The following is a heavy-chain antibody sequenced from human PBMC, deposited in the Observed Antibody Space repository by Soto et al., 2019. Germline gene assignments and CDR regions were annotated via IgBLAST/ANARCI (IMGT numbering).Heavy chain of an antibody. D-gene: IGHD3-9*01. J-gene: IGHJ4*02. CDR1: GFTFSSYA. CDR3: AKAIRFLDMALDN. CDR2: ISGSGDVI. Sequence: EVHLLESGGNLVQPGGSLRLSCAASGFTFSSYAMSWVRQAPGKGPEWVSSISGSGDVIHYADSVKGRFTISRDNSMNTLWLQMNSLRAEDTAVYYCAKAIRFLDMALDNWGQGALVTVSS. V-gene: IGHV3-23*01.